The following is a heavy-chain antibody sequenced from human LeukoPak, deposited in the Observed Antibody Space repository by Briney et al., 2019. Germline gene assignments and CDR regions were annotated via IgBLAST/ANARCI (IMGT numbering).Heavy chain of an antibody. CDR1: GGSVSSGSYY. D-gene: IGHD3-22*01. J-gene: IGHJ5*02. V-gene: IGHV4-61*01. Sequence: SETLSLTCTVSGGSVSSGSYYWSWIRQPPGKGLEWIGYIYYSGSTNYNPSLKSRVTISVDTSKNQFSLKLSSVTAADTAVYYCARAKYYYDSSGYPGNWFDPWGQGTLVTVSS. CDR2: IYYSGST. CDR3: ARAKYYYDSSGYPGNWFDP.